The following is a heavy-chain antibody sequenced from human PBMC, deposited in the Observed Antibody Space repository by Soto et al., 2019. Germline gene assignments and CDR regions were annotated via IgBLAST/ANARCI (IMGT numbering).Heavy chain of an antibody. Sequence: KQSQTLSLTCVISGDSVSSNSAAWNWIRQSPSRGLEWLGRTYYRSKWYNDYAVSVKSRITINPDTSKNQFSLQLNSVTPEDMAVYYCARDTDRDTAMVTSYYFDYWGQGTLVTVSS. V-gene: IGHV6-1*01. J-gene: IGHJ4*02. CDR2: TYYRSKWYN. D-gene: IGHD5-18*01. CDR1: GDSVSSNSAA. CDR3: ARDTDRDTAMVTSYYFDY.